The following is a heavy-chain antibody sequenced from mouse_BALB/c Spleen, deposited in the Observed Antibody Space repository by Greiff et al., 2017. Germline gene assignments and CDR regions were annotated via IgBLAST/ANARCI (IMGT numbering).Heavy chain of an antibody. D-gene: IGHD1-1*01. Sequence: QVQLQQSGAELVRPGTSVKVSCKASGYAFTNYLIEWVKQRPGQGLEWIGVINPGSGGTNYNEKFKGKATLTADKSSSTAYMQLSSLTSDDSAVYFCARGTTVVAPMDYWGQGTLVTVSS. CDR2: INPGSGGT. V-gene: IGHV1-54*01. J-gene: IGHJ4*01. CDR3: ARGTTVVAPMDY. CDR1: GYAFTNYL.